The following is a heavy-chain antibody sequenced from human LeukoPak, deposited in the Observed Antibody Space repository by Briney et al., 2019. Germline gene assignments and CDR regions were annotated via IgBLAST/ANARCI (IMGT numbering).Heavy chain of an antibody. V-gene: IGHV4-34*01. Sequence: PSETLSLTCTVSGGSISSYYWSWIRQPPGKGLEWIGEINHSGSTNYNPSLKSRVTISVDTSKNQFSLKLSSVTAADTAVYYCARAGFVHGAFDIWGQGTMVTVSS. D-gene: IGHD3-10*01. J-gene: IGHJ3*02. CDR3: ARAGFVHGAFDI. CDR1: GGSISSYY. CDR2: INHSGST.